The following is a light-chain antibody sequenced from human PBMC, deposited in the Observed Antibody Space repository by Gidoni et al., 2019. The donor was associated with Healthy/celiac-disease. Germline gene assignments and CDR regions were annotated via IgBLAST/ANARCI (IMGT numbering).Light chain of an antibody. V-gene: IGKV3-11*01. CDR2: DAS. Sequence: EIVLPQSPATLSLSPGERATLSCRASQSVSSYLAWYQQKPGQAPRLLIYDASNRATGIPARFSGSGSGTDFTLTISSLEPEDFAVYYCQQRSNWPYTFXXXTKLEIK. CDR1: QSVSSY. CDR3: QQRSNWPYT. J-gene: IGKJ2*01.